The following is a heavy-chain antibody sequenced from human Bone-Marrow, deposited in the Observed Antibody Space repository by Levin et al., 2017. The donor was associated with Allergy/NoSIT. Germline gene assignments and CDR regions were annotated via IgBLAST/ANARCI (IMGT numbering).Heavy chain of an antibody. CDR2: IYPGSST. CDR1: GFIVSSKY. Sequence: PGGSLRLSCAASGFIVSSKYMSWVRQAPGKGLEWVAVIYPGSSTYYADSVKGRFTISRDNSKNTLYLQMNSLRAEDTAVYYCTRHQDGSSGLRPARDYWGQGTLVTVSS. J-gene: IGHJ4*02. CDR3: TRHQDGSSGLRPARDY. D-gene: IGHD3-22*01. V-gene: IGHV3-53*01.